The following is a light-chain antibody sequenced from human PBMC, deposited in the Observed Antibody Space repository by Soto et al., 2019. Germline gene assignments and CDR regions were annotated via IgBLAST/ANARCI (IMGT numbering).Light chain of an antibody. CDR2: SNN. Sequence: QSVLTQPPSASGTPGQRVTISCSGSSSNIGSNTVNWYQQLPGAAPKLLIYSNNHRPAGVPDRFSGSKSGTPASLAISGLQSGDEADYSCATWDDSLNAVVFGGGTKLTVL. CDR1: SSNIGSNT. CDR3: ATWDDSLNAVV. V-gene: IGLV1-44*01. J-gene: IGLJ2*01.